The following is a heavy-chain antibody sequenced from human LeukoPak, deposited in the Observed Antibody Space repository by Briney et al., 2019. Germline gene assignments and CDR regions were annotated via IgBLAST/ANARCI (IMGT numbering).Heavy chain of an antibody. D-gene: IGHD3-10*01. CDR3: AKGPQTGWFDT. Sequence: SETLSLTCAVYGGSFSGHYCSWIRQSPGKGLEWIGEINHSGSTNYNPSLKSRVTLSVDASKNQFSLKLNSVTAADTAVYYCAKGPQTGWFDTWGQGTLVTVSS. CDR2: INHSGST. CDR1: GGSFSGHY. J-gene: IGHJ5*02. V-gene: IGHV4-34*01.